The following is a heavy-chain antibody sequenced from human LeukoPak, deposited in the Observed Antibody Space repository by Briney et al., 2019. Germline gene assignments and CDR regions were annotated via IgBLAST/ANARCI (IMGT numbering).Heavy chain of an antibody. Sequence: GGSLRLSCAASGFIFSSYWMSWVRQAPGKGLEWVANIKQDGSEKYYVDSVKGRFTISRDNAKNSLYLQMNSLRAEDTAVYYCARDPTGTTSYWGQGTLVTVSS. V-gene: IGHV3-7*01. CDR3: ARDPTGTTSY. CDR1: GFIFSSYW. CDR2: IKQDGSEK. J-gene: IGHJ4*02. D-gene: IGHD1-1*01.